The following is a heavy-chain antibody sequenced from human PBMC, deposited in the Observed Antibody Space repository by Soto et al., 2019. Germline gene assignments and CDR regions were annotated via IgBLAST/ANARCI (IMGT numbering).Heavy chain of an antibody. J-gene: IGHJ4*02. Sequence: GGSLRLSCAASGFTSSTYNINWVRPAPGKGLEWVSYISSTSSAIYYADSVKGRFTISRDNAKNSLYLQMNSLRDEDTAVYYCARSGGSGIIIYYFDYWGQGTLVTVSS. CDR3: ARSGGSGIIIYYFDY. D-gene: IGHD2-21*01. CDR1: GFTSSTYN. V-gene: IGHV3-48*02. CDR2: ISSTSSAI.